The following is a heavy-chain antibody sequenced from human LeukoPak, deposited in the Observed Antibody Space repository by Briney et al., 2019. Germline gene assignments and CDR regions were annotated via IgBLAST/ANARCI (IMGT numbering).Heavy chain of an antibody. D-gene: IGHD4-17*01. V-gene: IGHV1-18*01. J-gene: IGHJ4*02. Sequence: ASVKVSXKASGYTFTSYGISWVRQAPGQGLEWMGWISAYNGNTNYAQKLQGRVTMTTDTSTSTAYMELRSLRSDDTAVYYCAREHDYGDYFDYWGQGTLVTVSS. CDR2: ISAYNGNT. CDR3: AREHDYGDYFDY. CDR1: GYTFTSYG.